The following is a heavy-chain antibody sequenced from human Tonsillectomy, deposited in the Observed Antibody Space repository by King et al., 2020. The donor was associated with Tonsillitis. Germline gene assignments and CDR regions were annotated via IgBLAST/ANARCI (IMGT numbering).Heavy chain of an antibody. V-gene: IGHV3-7*01. CDR2: IDQDGSEK. CDR3: TTFWSGYFDY. Sequence: VQLVESGGGLVQPGGSLRLSCAASGFTFSNYWMSWVRQAPEKGLEWVANIDQDGSEKFYVDSVKGRFTISRDNAKNSLYLQMNSLRAEDTAVYFCTTFWSGYFDYWGQGTLVTVSS. D-gene: IGHD3-3*01. CDR1: GFTFSNYW. J-gene: IGHJ4*02.